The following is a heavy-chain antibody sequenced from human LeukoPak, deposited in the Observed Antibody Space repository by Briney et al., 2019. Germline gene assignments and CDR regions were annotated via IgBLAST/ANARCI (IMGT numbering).Heavy chain of an antibody. CDR2: INPNSGGT. V-gene: IGHV1-2*02. CDR1: GYTFTDYY. CDR3: ARFKPGPSTYFDY. Sequence: GASVKVSCKASGYTFTDYYIHWVRQAPGQGREWMGWINPNSGGTNFAQKFQGRVTMTRDTSISTAYMELSSLRSDDSAFYYCARFKPGPSTYFDYWGQGTLVTVSS. D-gene: IGHD7-27*01. J-gene: IGHJ4*02.